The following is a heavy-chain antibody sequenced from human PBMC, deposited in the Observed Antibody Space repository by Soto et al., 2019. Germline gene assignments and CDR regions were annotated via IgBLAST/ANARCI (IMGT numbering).Heavy chain of an antibody. CDR2: ISGSGGST. Sequence: PGGSMRLSCSASGFTFSSYAVSWVRQAPGKGLEWVSAISGSGGSTYYADSVKGRFTISRDNSKNTLYLQMNSLRAEDTAVYYCAKDHSSSWYHYYMDVWGKGTTVTVSS. D-gene: IGHD6-13*01. CDR3: AKDHSSSWYHYYMDV. V-gene: IGHV3-23*01. CDR1: GFTFSSYA. J-gene: IGHJ6*03.